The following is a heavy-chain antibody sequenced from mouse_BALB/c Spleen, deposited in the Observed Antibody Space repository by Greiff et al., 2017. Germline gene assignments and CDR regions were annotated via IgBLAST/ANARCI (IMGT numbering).Heavy chain of an antibody. Sequence: QVQLKQSGPGLVAPSQSLSITCTVSGFSLTGYGVNWVRQPPGKGLEWLGMIWGDGSTDYNSALKSRLSISKDNSKSQVFLKMNSLQTDDTARYYCARGGGLLRNYFDDWGQGTTLTVSS. CDR3: ARGGGLLRNYFDD. CDR2: IWGDGST. V-gene: IGHV2-6-7*01. J-gene: IGHJ2*01. D-gene: IGHD2-3*01. CDR1: GFSLTGYG.